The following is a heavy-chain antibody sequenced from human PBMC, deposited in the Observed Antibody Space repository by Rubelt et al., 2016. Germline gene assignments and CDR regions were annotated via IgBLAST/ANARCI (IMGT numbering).Heavy chain of an antibody. CDR2: IYYSGST. CDR3: ARQRAVAGTRWFDP. J-gene: IGHJ5*02. CDR1: GGSFSGYY. V-gene: IGHV4-34*01. D-gene: IGHD6-19*01. Sequence: QVQLQQWGAGLLKPSETLSLTCAVYGGSFSGYYWGWIRQPPGKGLEWIGSIYYSGSTYYNPSLKSRVTISVDTSKNRCSLKLSPVTAADTAVYYCARQRAVAGTRWFDPWGQGTLVTVSS.